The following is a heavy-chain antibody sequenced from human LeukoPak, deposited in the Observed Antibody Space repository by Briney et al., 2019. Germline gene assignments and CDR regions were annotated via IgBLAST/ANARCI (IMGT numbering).Heavy chain of an antibody. J-gene: IGHJ3*02. V-gene: IGHV4-39*02. CDR3: ARHFDNGDYKKTFDI. CDR2: IHYTGRA. D-gene: IGHD4-17*01. Sequence: KISETLSLTCSVFGGSISSTTYYWVWIRQPPGKGLECIASIHYTGRAYYNPSLKSRVTISADTSKNHFSLKLSSVTAADTAVYYCARHFDNGDYKKTFDIWGQGTMVTVSS. CDR1: GGSISSTTYY.